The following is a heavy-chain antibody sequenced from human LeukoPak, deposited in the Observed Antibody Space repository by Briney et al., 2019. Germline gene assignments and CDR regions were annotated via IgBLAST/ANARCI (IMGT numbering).Heavy chain of an antibody. Sequence: GASVKVSCKASGYAFGSYYMHWVRQAPGQGLEWMGIINPTGGGTTYAQKFQGRLTMTRDTSTATIYMDLSSLRSRDTAVYFCARALDFGGNDFDYWGQGTLVTVSS. CDR2: INPTGGGT. V-gene: IGHV1-46*01. CDR3: ARALDFGGNDFDY. CDR1: GYAFGSYY. D-gene: IGHD4-23*01. J-gene: IGHJ4*02.